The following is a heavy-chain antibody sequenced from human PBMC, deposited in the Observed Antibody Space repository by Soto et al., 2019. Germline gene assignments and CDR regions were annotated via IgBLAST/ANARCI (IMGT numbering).Heavy chain of an antibody. CDR2: ISWTSGSI. D-gene: IGHD3-10*01. CDR1: GFTFDDYA. Sequence: EVQLVESGGGLVQPGRSLRLSCAAAGFTFDDYAMHWVRQAPGKGLEWVSGISWTSGSIGYADSVKGRFTISRDNAKNALYLQMNSLRAEDTALYYCAKDNDGSGSYLFDYWGQGTLVTVSS. J-gene: IGHJ4*02. V-gene: IGHV3-9*01. CDR3: AKDNDGSGSYLFDY.